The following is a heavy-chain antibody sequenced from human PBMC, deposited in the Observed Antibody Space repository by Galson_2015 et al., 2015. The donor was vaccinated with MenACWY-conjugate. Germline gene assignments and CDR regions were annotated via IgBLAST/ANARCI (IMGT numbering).Heavy chain of an antibody. V-gene: IGHV3-74*01. D-gene: IGHD3-3*01. J-gene: IGHJ6*03. CDR1: GFTFSRYW. Sequence: SLRLSCAASGFTFSRYWMHWVRQTPEKGLVWVSRINSDGSRTTYADSVKGRFTISTDNAKNTLYLQMNSLRAEDTSVYYCARDYYDPLSAQYMDVWGKGTTVTVSS. CDR2: INSDGSRT. CDR3: ARDYYDPLSAQYMDV.